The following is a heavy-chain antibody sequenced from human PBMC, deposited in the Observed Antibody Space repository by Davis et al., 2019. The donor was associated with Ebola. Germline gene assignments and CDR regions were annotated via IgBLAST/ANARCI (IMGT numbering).Heavy chain of an antibody. V-gene: IGHV3-23*01. CDR1: GFTFSSYA. J-gene: IGHJ5*02. CDR2: ISGSGGST. D-gene: IGHD3-3*01. Sequence: GESLKISCAASGFTFSSYAMSWVRQAPGKGLEWVSAISGSGGSTYYADSVKGRFTISRDNSKNTLYLQMNSLRAEDTAVYYCASLRGLRFLEWLFWFDPWGQGTLVTVSS. CDR3: ASLRGLRFLEWLFWFDP.